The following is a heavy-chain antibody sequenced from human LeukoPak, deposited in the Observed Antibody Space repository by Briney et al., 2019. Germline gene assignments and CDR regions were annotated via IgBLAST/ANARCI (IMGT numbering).Heavy chain of an antibody. CDR3: ARGGSGSGSYSY. CDR1: GGSISSYY. CDR2: ISYSGST. J-gene: IGHJ4*02. V-gene: IGHV4-59*08. D-gene: IGHD3-10*01. Sequence: PSETLSLTCTVSGGSISSYYWNWIRQPPGKGLEWIGYISYSGSTNSNPSLKSRVTLSVDTSKNQFSLKLSSVTAADTAVYYCARGGSGSGSYSYWGQGTLVTVSS.